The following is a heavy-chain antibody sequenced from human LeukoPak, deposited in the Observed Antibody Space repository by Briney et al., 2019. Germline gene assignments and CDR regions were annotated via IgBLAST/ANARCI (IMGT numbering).Heavy chain of an antibody. V-gene: IGHV4-59*01. CDR1: GVSISSYY. CDR2: IYYSGST. J-gene: IGHJ5*02. D-gene: IGHD2-2*01. Sequence: SETLSLTCTVSGVSISSYYWSWIRQPPGKGLEWIGYIYYSGSTNYNPSLKSRVTISVDTSKNQFSLKLSSVTAADTAVYYCARVGGYCSSTSCYGGIDPWGQGTLVTVSS. CDR3: ARVGGYCSSTSCYGGIDP.